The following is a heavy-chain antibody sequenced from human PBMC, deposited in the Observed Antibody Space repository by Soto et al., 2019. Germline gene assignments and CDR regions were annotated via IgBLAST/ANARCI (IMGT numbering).Heavy chain of an antibody. V-gene: IGHV3-13*01. CDR2: IGTAGDT. J-gene: IGHJ6*02. Sequence: PGGSLRLSCAASGFTFSSYDMHWVRQATGKGLEWVSAIGTAGDTYYPGSVKGRFTISRENAKNSLYLQMNSLRAGDTAVYYCAGDLGIAAAGTPGYGMDVWGQGTTVTVSS. CDR3: AGDLGIAAAGTPGYGMDV. D-gene: IGHD6-13*01. CDR1: GFTFSSYD.